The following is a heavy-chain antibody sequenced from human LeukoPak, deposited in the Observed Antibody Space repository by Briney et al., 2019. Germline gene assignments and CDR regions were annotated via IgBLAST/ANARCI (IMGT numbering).Heavy chain of an antibody. J-gene: IGHJ6*02. V-gene: IGHV1-18*01. CDR1: GYTFTRYG. D-gene: IGHD5-12*01. Sequence: GASVPVSCKASGYTFTRYGISWVRQVPGQGLEWMGWISAYNGNTNYAQKLQGRVTMTTDTSTSTAYMELRSLRSDDTAVYYCATERSALGLKWISNGMDVWGQGTTVTVSS. CDR3: ATERSALGLKWISNGMDV. CDR2: ISAYNGNT.